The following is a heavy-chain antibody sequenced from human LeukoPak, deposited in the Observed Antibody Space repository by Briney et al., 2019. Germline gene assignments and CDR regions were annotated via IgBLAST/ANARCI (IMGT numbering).Heavy chain of an antibody. J-gene: IGHJ4*02. CDR3: ARDKGYNYGPIDS. CDR2: ISNTGYT. D-gene: IGHD5-18*01. CDR1: GASISSGDFY. V-gene: IGHV4-30-4*01. Sequence: SETLSLTCTVSGASISSGDFYWSWIRQPPGQGLEWIGCISNTGYTYYNSSLKSRITISLDTSKNQFSLTLNSVTAADTAVYYCARDKGYNYGPIDSWGQGTLVTVSS.